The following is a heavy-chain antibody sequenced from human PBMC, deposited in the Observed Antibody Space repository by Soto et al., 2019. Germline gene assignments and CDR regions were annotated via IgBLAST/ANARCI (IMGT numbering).Heavy chain of an antibody. V-gene: IGHV4-59*01. D-gene: IGHD6-13*01. Sequence: SETLSLTCTVSGGSISSYYWSWIRQPPGKGLEWIGYIYYSGSTNYNPSLKSRVTISVDTSKNQFSLKLSSVTAADTAVYYCARDPSRIAAAGFFDYWGQGTLVTVSS. J-gene: IGHJ4*02. CDR3: ARDPSRIAAAGFFDY. CDR2: IYYSGST. CDR1: GGSISSYY.